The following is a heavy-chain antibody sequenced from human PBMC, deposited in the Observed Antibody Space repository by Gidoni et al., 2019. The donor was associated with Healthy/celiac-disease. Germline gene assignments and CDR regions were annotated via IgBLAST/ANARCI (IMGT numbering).Heavy chain of an antibody. CDR3: ARELAAHSHPGNYYYYYGMDV. J-gene: IGHJ6*02. D-gene: IGHD6-6*01. Sequence: GTANYAQKFQGRVTITADESTSTAYMELSSLRSEDTAVYYCARELAAHSHPGNYYYYYGMDVWGQGTTVTVSS. CDR2: GTA. V-gene: IGHV1-69*01.